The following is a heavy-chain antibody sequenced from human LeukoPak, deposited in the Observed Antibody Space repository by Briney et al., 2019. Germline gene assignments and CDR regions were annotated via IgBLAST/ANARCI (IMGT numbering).Heavy chain of an antibody. Sequence: GASVEVSCRASGGTFSSYAISWVRQAPGQGLEWMGGIIPIFGTANYAQKFQGRVTITADESTSTAYMELSSLRSEDTAVYYCARVDSGYELSGYFDYWGQGTLVTVSS. V-gene: IGHV1-69*01. D-gene: IGHD5-12*01. CDR1: GGTFSSYA. J-gene: IGHJ4*02. CDR3: ARVDSGYELSGYFDY. CDR2: IIPIFGTA.